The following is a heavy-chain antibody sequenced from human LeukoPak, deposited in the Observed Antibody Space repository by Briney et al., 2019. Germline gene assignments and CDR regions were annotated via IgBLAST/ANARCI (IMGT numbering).Heavy chain of an antibody. Sequence: ASVKVSCKASGYTFTSYGISWVRQAPGQGLEWMGWINPNSGGTNYAQKFQGRVTMTRDTSISTAYMELSRLRSDDTAVYYCARGQDYGFVDYWGQGTLVTVSS. D-gene: IGHD4-17*01. J-gene: IGHJ4*02. CDR2: INPNSGGT. CDR3: ARGQDYGFVDY. V-gene: IGHV1-2*02. CDR1: GYTFTSYG.